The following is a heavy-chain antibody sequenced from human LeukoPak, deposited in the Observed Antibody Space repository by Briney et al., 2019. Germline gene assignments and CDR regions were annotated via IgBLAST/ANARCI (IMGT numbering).Heavy chain of an antibody. Sequence: ASVKVSCKASGYTFTGYYMHWVRQAPGQGLEWMGWINPNSGGTNYAQKFQGRVTMTRDTSISTAYMELRSLRSDDTAVYYCAKDLTMIVVVTLDYWGQGTLVTVSS. CDR2: INPNSGGT. J-gene: IGHJ4*02. V-gene: IGHV1-2*02. D-gene: IGHD3-22*01. CDR3: AKDLTMIVVVTLDY. CDR1: GYTFTGYY.